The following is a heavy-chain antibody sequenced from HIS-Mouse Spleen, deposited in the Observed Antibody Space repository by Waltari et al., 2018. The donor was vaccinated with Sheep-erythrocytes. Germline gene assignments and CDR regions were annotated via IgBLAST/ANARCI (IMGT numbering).Heavy chain of an antibody. D-gene: IGHD1-26*01. V-gene: IGHV3-13*01. CDR2: SGTAGDT. CDR1: GFTFSSYD. J-gene: IGHJ3*02. CDR3: ARANSGSYDDAFDI. Sequence: EVQLVESVGGLVQPGGSLRLSCAASGFTFSSYDMHWVGQATGKGLEWVSASGTAGDTYYPGSVKGRFTISRENAKNSLYLQMNSLRAGDTAVYYCARANSGSYDDAFDIWGQGTMVTVSS.